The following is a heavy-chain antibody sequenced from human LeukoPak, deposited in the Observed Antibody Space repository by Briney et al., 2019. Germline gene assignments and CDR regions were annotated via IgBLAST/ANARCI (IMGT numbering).Heavy chain of an antibody. V-gene: IGHV6-1*01. CDR2: TYYMSKWNT. D-gene: IGHD2-15*01. CDR3: ARAAHGSHWFDP. CDR1: GDSVSSNSAA. Sequence: SHTLSLTRAISGDSVSSNSAAWNWIRQSPSRGLEWLGRTYYMSKWNTQYAVAVESRIIINPDTSKNQFSLQLNSVTPEDTAVYYCARAAHGSHWFDPWGQGTLVTVSS. J-gene: IGHJ5*02.